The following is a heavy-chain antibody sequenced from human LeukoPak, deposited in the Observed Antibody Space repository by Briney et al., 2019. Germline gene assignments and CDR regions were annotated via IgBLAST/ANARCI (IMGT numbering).Heavy chain of an antibody. J-gene: IGHJ4*02. CDR3: AGEYGSGSRPFDY. CDR1: GGSFSGYY. Sequence: SETLSLTCAVYGGSFSGYYWSWIRQPPGKGLEWIGEINHSGSTNYNPSLKSRVTISVDTSKNQFSLKLSSVTAADTAVYYCAGEYGSGSRPFDYWGQGTLVTVSS. CDR2: INHSGST. V-gene: IGHV4-34*01. D-gene: IGHD3-10*01.